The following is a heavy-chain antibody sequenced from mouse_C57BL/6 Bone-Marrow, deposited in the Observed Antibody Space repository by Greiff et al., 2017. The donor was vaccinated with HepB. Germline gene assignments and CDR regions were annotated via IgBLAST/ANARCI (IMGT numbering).Heavy chain of an antibody. Sequence: EVQGVESGGGLVKPGGSLKLSCAASGFTFSSYAMSWVRQTPEKRLEWVATISDGGSYTYYPDNVKGRFTISRDNAKNNLYLQMSHLKSEDTAMYYCAREGVSVFDYWGQGTTLTVSS. CDR1: GFTFSSYA. CDR2: ISDGGSYT. V-gene: IGHV5-4*01. CDR3: AREGVSVFDY. J-gene: IGHJ2*01.